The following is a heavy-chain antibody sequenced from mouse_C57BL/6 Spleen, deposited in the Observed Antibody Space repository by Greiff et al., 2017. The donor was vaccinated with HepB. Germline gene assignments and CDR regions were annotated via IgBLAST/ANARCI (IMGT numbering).Heavy chain of an antibody. CDR2: IWSGGST. Sequence: QVQLKESGPGLVQPSQSLSITCTVSGFSFTSYGVHWVRQSPGKGLEWLGVIWSGGSTDYNAAFISRLSISKDNSKSQVFFKMNSLQADDTAIYYCARNGITTVWYFDVWGTGTTVTVSS. CDR1: GFSFTSYG. CDR3: ARNGITTVWYFDV. J-gene: IGHJ1*03. D-gene: IGHD1-1*01. V-gene: IGHV2-2*01.